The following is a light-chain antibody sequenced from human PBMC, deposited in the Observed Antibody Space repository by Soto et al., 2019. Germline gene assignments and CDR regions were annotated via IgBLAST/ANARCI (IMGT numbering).Light chain of an antibody. V-gene: IGKV1-5*01. CDR3: QHSNSHLCT. Sequence: DIQMTQSPSSLSASVGDRVTITCRASQTISNWLAWYQQKPGRAPKLLIYAASTLESGVPSRFSGRGSGTEFTLTISSLQPDVFATYYCQHSNSHLCTFGQGTKLEIK. CDR2: AAS. J-gene: IGKJ2*02. CDR1: QTISNW.